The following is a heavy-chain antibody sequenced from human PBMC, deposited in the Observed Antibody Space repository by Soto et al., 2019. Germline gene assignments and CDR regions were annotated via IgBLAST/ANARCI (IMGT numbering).Heavy chain of an antibody. CDR1: GFSFNRHL. D-gene: IGHD3-22*01. CDR3: ARDTYYYDRHYYYGVDV. J-gene: IGHJ6*02. Sequence: GGSLRLSCAASGFSFNRHLMTWVRQAPGKGLEWVASIKQDGIEEYHVDSVKGRFTISRDNADNSLFLQMNSLRAEDTAVYFCARDTYYYDRHYYYGVDVWGQWSTVTVFS. V-gene: IGHV3-7*01. CDR2: IKQDGIEE.